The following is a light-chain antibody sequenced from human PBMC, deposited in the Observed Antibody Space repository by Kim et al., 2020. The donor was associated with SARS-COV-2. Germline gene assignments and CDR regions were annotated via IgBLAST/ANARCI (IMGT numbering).Light chain of an antibody. V-gene: IGKV1-8*01. CDR1: QGISSY. Sequence: AIRITQSPSSLSASTGDRVTITCRASQGISSYLAWYQQKPGKAPKLLIYAASTLQSGVPSRFSGSGSGTDFTLTISCLQSEDFATYYCQQYYSYTPYTFGQGTKLEI. J-gene: IGKJ2*01. CDR2: AAS. CDR3: QQYYSYTPYT.